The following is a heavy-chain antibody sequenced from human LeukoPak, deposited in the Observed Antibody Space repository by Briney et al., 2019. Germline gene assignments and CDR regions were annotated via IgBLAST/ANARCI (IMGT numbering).Heavy chain of an antibody. CDR3: ASDVVIRVRGAFDI. V-gene: IGHV3-21*01. J-gene: IGHJ3*02. Sequence: GGSLRLSCAASGFTFSSYSMNWVRQAPGKGLEWVSSISSSSSYIYYADSEKGRFTISRDNAKNSLYLQMNSLRAEDTAVYYCASDVVIRVRGAFDIWGQGTMVTVSS. CDR1: GFTFSSYS. CDR2: ISSSSSYI. D-gene: IGHD3-22*01.